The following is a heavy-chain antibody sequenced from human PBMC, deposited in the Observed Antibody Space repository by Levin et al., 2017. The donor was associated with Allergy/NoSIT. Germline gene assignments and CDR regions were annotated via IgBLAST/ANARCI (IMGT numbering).Heavy chain of an antibody. D-gene: IGHD6-19*01. CDR3: ARVAAVAGEVGYQDAFDI. Sequence: HTGGSLRLSCAASGFTFSSYGMHWVRQAPGKGLEWVAVIWYDGSNKYYADSVKGRFTISRDNSKNTLYLQMNSLRAEDTAVYYCARVAAVAGEVGYQDAFDIWGQGTMVTVSS. CDR2: IWYDGSNK. J-gene: IGHJ3*02. CDR1: GFTFSSYG. V-gene: IGHV3-33*01.